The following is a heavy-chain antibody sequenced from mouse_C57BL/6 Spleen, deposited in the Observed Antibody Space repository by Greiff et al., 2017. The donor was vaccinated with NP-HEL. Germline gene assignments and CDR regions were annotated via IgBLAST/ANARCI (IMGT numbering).Heavy chain of an antibody. Sequence: VQLQQPGAELVKPGASVKVSCKASGYTFTSHWMHWVKQRPGQGLEWIGRIHPSDSDTNYNQKFKGKATLTVDKSSSTAYMQLSSLTSEDSAVYYCAYYEYDVKNYYAMDDWGQGTSVTVSS. CDR3: AYYEYDVKNYYAMDD. CDR1: GYTFTSHW. D-gene: IGHD2-4*01. J-gene: IGHJ4*01. CDR2: IHPSDSDT. V-gene: IGHV1-74*01.